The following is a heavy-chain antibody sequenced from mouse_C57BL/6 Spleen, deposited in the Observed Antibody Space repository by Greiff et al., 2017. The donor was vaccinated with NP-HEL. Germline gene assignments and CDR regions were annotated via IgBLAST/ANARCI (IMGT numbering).Heavy chain of an antibody. V-gene: IGHV5-15*01. CDR3: AKLGPAWFAY. CDR1: GFTFSDYG. J-gene: IGHJ3*01. CDR2: ISNLAYSI. D-gene: IGHD4-1*01. Sequence: EVQLVESGGGLVQPGGSLKLSCAASGFTFSDYGMAWVRQAPRKGPEWVAFISNLAYSIYYADTVTGRFTISRENAKNTLYLEMSSLRSEDTAMYYCAKLGPAWFAYWGQGTLVTVSA.